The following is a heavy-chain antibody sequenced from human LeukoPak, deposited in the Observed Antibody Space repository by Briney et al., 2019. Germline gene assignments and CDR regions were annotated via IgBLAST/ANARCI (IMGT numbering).Heavy chain of an antibody. D-gene: IGHD3-3*01. V-gene: IGHV3-30*18. J-gene: IGHJ6*02. CDR2: ISYGGSNK. CDR1: GFTFSCYG. Sequence: GGSLSLSCAASGFTFSCYGMHWLGPGPGNGREGVAVISYGGSNKYYADSVKGRFTISRDNSKNTLYLQMNRLRAEDTAVYYCAKDLGDFWSSTSYYYGMDVWGQGTTVTVSS. CDR3: AKDLGDFWSSTSYYYGMDV.